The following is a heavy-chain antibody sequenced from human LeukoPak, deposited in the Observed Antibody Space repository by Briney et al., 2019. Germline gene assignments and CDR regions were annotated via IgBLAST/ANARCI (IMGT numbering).Heavy chain of an antibody. CDR2: ISSSSSYI. CDR1: GFIFSSYS. V-gene: IGHV3-21*01. J-gene: IGHJ4*02. D-gene: IGHD6-13*01. CDR3: ARIIAAAGPYYFDY. Sequence: PGGSLRLSCAASGFIFSSYSMNWVRQAPGKGLEWVSSISSSSSYIYYADPVKGRFTISRDNAKNSLYLQMNSLRAEDTAVYYCARIIAAAGPYYFDYWGQGTLVTVSS.